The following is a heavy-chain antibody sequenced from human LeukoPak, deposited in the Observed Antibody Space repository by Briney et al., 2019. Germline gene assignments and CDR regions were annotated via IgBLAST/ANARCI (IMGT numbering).Heavy chain of an antibody. CDR1: RGTFSSYA. CDR3: ARVRTVVVAATAVAAFDI. CDR2: IIPILGIA. Sequence: SVKVSCKASRGTFSSYAISWVRQAPGQGLEWMGRIIPILGIANYAQKFQGRVTITADKSTSTAYMELSSLRSEDTAVYYCARVRTVVVAATAVAAFDIWGQGTMVTVSS. J-gene: IGHJ3*02. V-gene: IGHV1-69*04. D-gene: IGHD2-15*01.